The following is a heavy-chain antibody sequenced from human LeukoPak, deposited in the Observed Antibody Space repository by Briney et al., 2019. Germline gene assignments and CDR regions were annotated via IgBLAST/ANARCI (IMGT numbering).Heavy chain of an antibody. CDR3: ARDHLGSNYFDY. CDR2: IYYSGST. CDR1: GGSISSHY. V-gene: IGHV4-59*11. Sequence: KSSETLSLTCTVSGGSISSHYWSWIRQPPGEGLEWIGYIYYSGSTYYNPSLKSRVTISVDTSKNQFSLKLSSVTAADTAVYYCARDHLGSNYFDYWGQGTLVTVSS. J-gene: IGHJ4*02. D-gene: IGHD2-15*01.